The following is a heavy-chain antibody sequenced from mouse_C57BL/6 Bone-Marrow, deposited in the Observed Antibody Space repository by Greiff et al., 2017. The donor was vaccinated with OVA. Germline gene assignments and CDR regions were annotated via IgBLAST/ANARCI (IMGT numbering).Heavy chain of an antibody. CDR3: ARDPFTTVVASYFDY. J-gene: IGHJ2*01. CDR2: ISDGGSYT. V-gene: IGHV5-4*01. CDR1: GFTFSSYA. Sequence: EVMLVESGGGLVKPGGSLKLSCAASGFTFSSYAMSWVRQTPEKRLEWVATISDGGSYTYYPDNVKGRFTISRDNAKNKLYLQMSHLKSEDTAMYYCARDPFTTVVASYFDYWGQGTTLTVSS. D-gene: IGHD1-1*01.